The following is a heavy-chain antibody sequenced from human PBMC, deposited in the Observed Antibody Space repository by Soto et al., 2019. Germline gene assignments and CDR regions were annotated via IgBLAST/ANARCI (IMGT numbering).Heavy chain of an antibody. CDR1: GGTFSSYA. V-gene: IGHV1-69*13. CDR3: ASVVRGEDYYYYGMDV. CDR2: IIPIFGTA. Sequence: ASVKVSCKASGGTFSSYAISWVRQAPGQGLEWMGGIIPIFGTANYAQKFQGRVTITADESTSTAYMELSSLRSEDTAVYYCASVVRGEDYYYYGMDVWGQGTTVTVS. D-gene: IGHD3-10*01. J-gene: IGHJ6*02.